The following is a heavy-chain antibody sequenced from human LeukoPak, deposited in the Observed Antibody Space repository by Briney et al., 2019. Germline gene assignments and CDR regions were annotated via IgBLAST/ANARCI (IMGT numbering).Heavy chain of an antibody. Sequence: SKTLSRTCTVSGDSINSLDLWSWVRQPPGKGLEWIGEMYLSGTTHSNPSVKSRVTISIDKSKNQFFLNLSSVTAADTAVYYCAGLVGRYSSGLYYYYFDYWGQGTLVTVSS. CDR1: GDSINSLDL. V-gene: IGHV4-4*02. J-gene: IGHJ4*02. CDR3: AGLVGRYSSGLYYYYFDY. D-gene: IGHD3-22*01. CDR2: MYLSGTT.